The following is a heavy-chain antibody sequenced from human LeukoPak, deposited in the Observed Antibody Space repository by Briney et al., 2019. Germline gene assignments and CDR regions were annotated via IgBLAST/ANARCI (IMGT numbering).Heavy chain of an antibody. Sequence: SVKVSCKASGGTFSSYAISWVRQAPGQGLVWMGGIIPIFGTANYAQKFQGRVTITADESTSTAYMELSSLRSEDTAVYYCAREKLKNDAFDIWGQGTMVTVSS. CDR3: AREKLKNDAFDI. J-gene: IGHJ3*02. CDR2: IIPIFGTA. CDR1: GGTFSSYA. V-gene: IGHV1-69*13.